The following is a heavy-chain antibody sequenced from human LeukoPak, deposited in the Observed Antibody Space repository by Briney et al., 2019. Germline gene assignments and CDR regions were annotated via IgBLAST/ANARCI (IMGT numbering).Heavy chain of an antibody. D-gene: IGHD1-26*01. CDR1: GFTFSSYS. Sequence: GGSLRLSCAASGFTFSSYSMNWVRQAPGKGLEWVSHITASGTAMFYADSVKGRFTISRDNAKTSLYLQMNSLRDEDTAVYYCASSGSYRFDYWGQGTLVTVSS. CDR2: ITASGTAM. CDR3: ASSGSYRFDY. V-gene: IGHV3-48*02. J-gene: IGHJ4*02.